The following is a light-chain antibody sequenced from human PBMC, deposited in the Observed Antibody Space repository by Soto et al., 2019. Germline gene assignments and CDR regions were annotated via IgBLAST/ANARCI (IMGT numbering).Light chain of an antibody. CDR1: QSLSVSY. V-gene: IGKV3-20*01. Sequence: EIVLTQSPGTLSLSPGDRATLSCRASQSLSVSYIAWYQQKPGQAPRLLIYSTSTRAAGIPDRFTGRGSGPHFTLAISRLEPEDFAVYYCHQFGDSPQTFGQGTTVEV. J-gene: IGKJ1*01. CDR3: HQFGDSPQT. CDR2: STS.